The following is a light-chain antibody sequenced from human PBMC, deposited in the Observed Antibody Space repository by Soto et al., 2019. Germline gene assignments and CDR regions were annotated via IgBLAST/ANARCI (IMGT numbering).Light chain of an antibody. J-gene: IGKJ1*01. Sequence: IVWTQSTGTLSLSPGEVATLSCRASHRVTNHLACYQQKPGQAPRLIIHGASSRATGVPDRITGSGSGTDFTLSISRLEPEDFAVYYCQQSGGSTRTFGQGTKVELK. CDR2: GAS. CDR3: QQSGGSTRT. V-gene: IGKV3-20*01. CDR1: HRVTNH.